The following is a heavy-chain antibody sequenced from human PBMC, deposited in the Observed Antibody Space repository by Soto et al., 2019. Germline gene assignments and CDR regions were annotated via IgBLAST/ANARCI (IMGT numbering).Heavy chain of an antibody. CDR2: INHSGST. CDR3: ARDNGYSYGYTLDH. CDR1: GGSFSGYY. J-gene: IGHJ6*02. V-gene: IGHV4-34*01. D-gene: IGHD5-18*01. Sequence: PSETLSLTCAVYGGSFSGYYWSWIRQPPGKGLEWIGEINHSGSTNYNPSLKSRVTISVDTSKNQFSLKLSSVTAADTAVYYCARDNGYSYGYTLDHWGQGTTVTVSS.